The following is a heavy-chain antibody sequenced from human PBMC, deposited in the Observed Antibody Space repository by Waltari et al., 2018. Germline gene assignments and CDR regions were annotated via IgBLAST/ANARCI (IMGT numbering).Heavy chain of an antibody. CDR1: GHSVSTNRAA. J-gene: IGHJ5*02. Sequence: QVQLQQSAPGLVKPSHTLSLTCAISGHSVSTNRAAWHLLRHSPSPGLEWLGRTYYRSKWYNDYAVSVKSRITINPDTSKNQFSLQLNSVTPEDTAVYYCARGRIVVVPAAMGGWFDPWGQGTLVTVSS. CDR3: ARGRIVVVPAAMGGWFDP. CDR2: TYYRSKWYN. D-gene: IGHD2-2*01. V-gene: IGHV6-1*01.